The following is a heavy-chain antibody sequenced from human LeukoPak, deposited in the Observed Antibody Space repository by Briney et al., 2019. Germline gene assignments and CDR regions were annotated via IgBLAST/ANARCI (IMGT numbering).Heavy chain of an antibody. J-gene: IGHJ4*02. D-gene: IGHD5-18*01. CDR1: GYSFTNYW. CDR3: ARQFKMVTAYDY. V-gene: IGHV5-51*07. Sequence: GESLKISCKASGYSFTNYWIGWVHQMPGKGLEWMGSIYPADSDTRNRPSFQGQVTISADKSINTAYLQLSSLKASDTAMYYCARQFKMVTAYDYWGQGTLVTVSS. CDR2: IYPADSDT.